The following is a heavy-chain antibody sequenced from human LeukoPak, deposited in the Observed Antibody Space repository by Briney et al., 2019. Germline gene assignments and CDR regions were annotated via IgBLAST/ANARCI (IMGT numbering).Heavy chain of an antibody. D-gene: IGHD3-22*01. CDR2: ISGSGGTT. V-gene: IGHV3-23*01. J-gene: IGHJ4*02. Sequence: TGGSLRLSCAASALTFSSYAMSWARQAPGKGLEWVSTISGSGGTTYYADSVKGRVTISRDNSKNTLYLQMKSLRAEDTAVYYCARGGSSGFYNHFDSWGQGTLVTVSS. CDR3: ARGGSSGFYNHFDS. CDR1: ALTFSSYA.